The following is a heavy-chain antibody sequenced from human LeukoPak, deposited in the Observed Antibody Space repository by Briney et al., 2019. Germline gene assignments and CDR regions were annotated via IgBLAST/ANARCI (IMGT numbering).Heavy chain of an antibody. D-gene: IGHD3-16*01. Sequence: GSLRLSCAASGSTFSSYSMNWVRQAPGKGLEWVSSISSSSSYIYYADSVKGRFTISRDNAKNSLYLQMNSLRAEDTAVYYCARGGRLDAFDIWGQGTMVTVSS. CDR1: GSTFSSYS. CDR3: ARGGRLDAFDI. J-gene: IGHJ3*02. CDR2: ISSSSSYI. V-gene: IGHV3-21*01.